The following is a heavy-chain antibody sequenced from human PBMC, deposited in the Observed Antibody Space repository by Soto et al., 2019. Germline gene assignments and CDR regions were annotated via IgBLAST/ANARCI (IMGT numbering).Heavy chain of an antibody. Sequence: ASVKVSCKAAGYTFTSYGISWVRQAPGQGLEWMGWISAYNGNTNYAQKLQGRVTMTTDTSTSTAYMELRSLRSDDTAVYYCARDGLDIVVVPAARTTHTHNWFDPWGQGTLVTVSS. D-gene: IGHD2-2*01. CDR3: ARDGLDIVVVPAARTTHTHNWFDP. CDR2: ISAYNGNT. CDR1: GYTFTSYG. V-gene: IGHV1-18*01. J-gene: IGHJ5*02.